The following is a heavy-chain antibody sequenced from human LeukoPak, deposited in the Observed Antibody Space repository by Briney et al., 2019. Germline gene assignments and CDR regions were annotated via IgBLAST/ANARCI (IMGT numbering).Heavy chain of an antibody. J-gene: IGHJ4*02. CDR3: ARGYDSSGYYHYYLDY. Sequence: GGSLRLSCAASGFTFSSYGMNWVRQAPGKGLEWVAVIWYDGSNKYYADSVKGRFTISRDNSKNTLYLQMNSLRADDTAVYYCARGYDSSGYYHYYLDYWGQGTLVTVSS. V-gene: IGHV3-33*01. CDR1: GFTFSSYG. CDR2: IWYDGSNK. D-gene: IGHD3-22*01.